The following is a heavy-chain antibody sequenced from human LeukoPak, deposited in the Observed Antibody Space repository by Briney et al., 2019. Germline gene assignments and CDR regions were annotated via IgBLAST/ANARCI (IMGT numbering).Heavy chain of an antibody. Sequence: SGGSLRLSCAASGFTFSSSGMHWVRQAPGKGLEWVAFIRFDGSNKYYADSVKGRFTISRDNSKNTLYLQMNSLGAEDAAVYYCAKDYDFWSGYYSPTRGYFDYWGQGTLVTVSS. J-gene: IGHJ4*02. CDR2: IRFDGSNK. V-gene: IGHV3-30*02. CDR1: GFTFSSSG. CDR3: AKDYDFWSGYYSPTRGYFDY. D-gene: IGHD3-3*01.